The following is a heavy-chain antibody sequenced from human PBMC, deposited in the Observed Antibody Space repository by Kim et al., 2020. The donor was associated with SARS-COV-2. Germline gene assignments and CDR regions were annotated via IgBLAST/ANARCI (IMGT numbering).Heavy chain of an antibody. CDR1: GFTFSTYG. CDR2: IRSKANSYAT. J-gene: IGHJ3*02. D-gene: IGHD3-3*02. CDR3: TRVPSTTLAFWDAFD. Sequence: GGSLRLSCAASGFTFSTYGMYWVRQASGKGLAWVGRIRSKANSYATAYAASVRGRFTISRDDSKNTAYLQMNNLKTEDTAVYYCTRVPSTTLAFWDAFD. V-gene: IGHV3-73*01.